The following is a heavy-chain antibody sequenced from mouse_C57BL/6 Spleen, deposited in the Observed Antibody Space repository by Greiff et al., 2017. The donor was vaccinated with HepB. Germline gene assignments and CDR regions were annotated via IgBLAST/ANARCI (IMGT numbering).Heavy chain of an antibody. CDR1: GYAFSSSW. Sequence: VKLQESGPELVKPGASVKLSCKASGYAFSSSWMNWVKQRPGKGLEWIGRIYPGDGDTNYNGKFKGKATLTADKSSSSAYMQLSSLTSEDSAVYFCARLTGTGYFGYWGQGTTLTVAS. CDR2: IYPGDGDT. CDR3: ARLTGTGYFGY. J-gene: IGHJ2*01. D-gene: IGHD4-1*01. V-gene: IGHV1-82*01.